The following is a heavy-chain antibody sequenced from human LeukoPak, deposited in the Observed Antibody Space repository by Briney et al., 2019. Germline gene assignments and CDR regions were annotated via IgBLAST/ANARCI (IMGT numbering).Heavy chain of an antibody. J-gene: IGHJ4*02. D-gene: IGHD2-21*02. CDR1: GFTFSTYW. CDR2: IKSDGSDT. Sequence: GGSLRLSCAASGFTFSTYWMHWVRQAPGEGLVWVSRIKSDGSDTSYADSVKGRFTISRDNAKNTLYLQMNSLRAEDTAVYYCARTFPAYCGGDCYSDYWGQGTLVTVSS. V-gene: IGHV3-74*01. CDR3: ARTFPAYCGGDCYSDY.